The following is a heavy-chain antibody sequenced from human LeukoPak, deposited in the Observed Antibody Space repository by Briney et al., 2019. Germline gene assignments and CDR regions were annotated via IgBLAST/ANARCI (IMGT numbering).Heavy chain of an antibody. Sequence: GGSLRLSCAASGFTFSSYAMHWVRQAPGKGLEWVAVISYDGSNKYYADSVKGRFTISRDNSKNTLYLQMNSLRPEDTAVYYCANRDYPWGQGTLVTVSS. CDR2: ISYDGSNK. J-gene: IGHJ5*02. CDR1: GFTFSSYA. V-gene: IGHV3-30-3*01. CDR3: ANRDYP.